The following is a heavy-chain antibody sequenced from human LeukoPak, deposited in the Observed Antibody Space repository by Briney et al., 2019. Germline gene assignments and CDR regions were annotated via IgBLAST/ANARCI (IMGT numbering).Heavy chain of an antibody. V-gene: IGHV3-9*01. CDR3: AKETVARYYYYYYMDV. CDR1: GFTFDDYA. D-gene: IGHD1-14*01. Sequence: GGSLRLSCAASGFTFDDYAMHWVRQAPGKGLEWVSGISWNSGSIGYADSVKGRFTISRDNSKNTLYLQMNSLRAEDTAVYYCAKETVARYYYYYYMDVWGKGTTVTVSS. J-gene: IGHJ6*03. CDR2: ISWNSGSI.